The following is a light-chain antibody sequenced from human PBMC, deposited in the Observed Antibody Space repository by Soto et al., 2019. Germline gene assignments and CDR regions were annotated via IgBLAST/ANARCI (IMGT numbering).Light chain of an antibody. J-gene: IGKJ1*01. Sequence: DIQMTHSPSILSASVVDRVTITCRASQTISNWLAWFQQKPGKAPNLLTYKASNLQSGVPSRFSGSGSGTEFTLTISSLQPDDFATYYCQQYDASSWTFGQGTKVDIK. CDR2: KAS. CDR3: QQYDASSWT. CDR1: QTISNW. V-gene: IGKV1-5*03.